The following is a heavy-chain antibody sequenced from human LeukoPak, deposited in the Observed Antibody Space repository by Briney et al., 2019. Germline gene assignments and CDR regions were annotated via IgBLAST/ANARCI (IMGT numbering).Heavy chain of an antibody. J-gene: IGHJ3*02. CDR1: GFTVSSNY. D-gene: IGHD4-17*01. CDR2: IYSGGRT. V-gene: IGHV3-53*01. Sequence: GGSLRLSCAASGFTVSSNYMTWVRQAPGKGLEWVSVIYSGGRTYYADSVKGRFTISRDNSKNTLYLDMNSLRAEDTAVFYCASRSAGDYVNTFDIWGQGAMVTVSS. CDR3: ASRSAGDYVNTFDI.